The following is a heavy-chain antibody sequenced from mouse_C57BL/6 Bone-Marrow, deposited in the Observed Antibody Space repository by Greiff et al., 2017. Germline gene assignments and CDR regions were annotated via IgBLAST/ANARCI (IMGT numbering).Heavy chain of an antibody. Sequence: EVHLVESGGGLVQPGGSLKLSCAASGFTFSDYYMYWVRQTPEKRLEWVAYISNGGGSTYYPDTVTGRFTISSDKAKNTLYLQMNRLKSEDTAMYYCARTYDGYYSYAMDDWGQGTSVTVSS. CDR3: ARTYDGYYSYAMDD. CDR2: ISNGGGST. V-gene: IGHV5-12*01. D-gene: IGHD2-3*01. CDR1: GFTFSDYY. J-gene: IGHJ4*01.